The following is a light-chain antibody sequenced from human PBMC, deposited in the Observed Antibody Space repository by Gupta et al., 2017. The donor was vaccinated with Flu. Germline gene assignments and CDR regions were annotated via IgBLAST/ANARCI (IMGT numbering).Light chain of an antibody. J-gene: IGLJ1*01. CDR1: SSDVGGYNY. V-gene: IGLV2-8*01. CDR3: SSHAGTNNLD. CDR2: EVN. Sequence: QSALTQPPSASGYPGQSITLSCPGTSSDVGGYNYVSWYQQHPDKAPKLMIYEVNKRPSGVSDRFSGSKSGNTASLTVSGLQADDEADYYCSSHAGTNNLDFGTGTRVTVL.